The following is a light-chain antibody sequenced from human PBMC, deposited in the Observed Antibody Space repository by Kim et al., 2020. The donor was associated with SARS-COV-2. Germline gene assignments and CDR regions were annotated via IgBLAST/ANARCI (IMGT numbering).Light chain of an antibody. CDR3: QSYDSSNSWV. V-gene: IGLV6-57*04. Sequence: NFMLTQPHSVSESPGKTVTISCTRSSGSIASNYVQWYQQHPGSAPTTVIYEDNQRPSGVPDRFSGSIDSSSNSASLTISGLKTEDEADYYCQSYDSSNSWVFGGGTQLTVL. CDR1: SGSIASNY. J-gene: IGLJ3*02. CDR2: EDN.